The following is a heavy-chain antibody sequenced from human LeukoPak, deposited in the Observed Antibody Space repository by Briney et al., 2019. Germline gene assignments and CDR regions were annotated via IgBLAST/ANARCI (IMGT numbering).Heavy chain of an antibody. Sequence: SETLSLTCTVSGGSISSYYWTWIRQPPGKGLEWIGYIYYSGSTNYNPSLKSRVTISVDTSKNQFSLKLSSVTAADTAVYYCARDQANYDFWNGGPYYYMDVWGKGTTVTVSS. CDR3: ARDQANYDFWNGGPYYYMDV. CDR2: IYYSGST. V-gene: IGHV4-59*01. J-gene: IGHJ6*03. D-gene: IGHD3-3*01. CDR1: GGSISSYY.